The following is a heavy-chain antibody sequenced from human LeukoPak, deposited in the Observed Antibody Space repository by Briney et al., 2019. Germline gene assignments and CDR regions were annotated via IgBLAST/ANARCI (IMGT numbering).Heavy chain of an antibody. D-gene: IGHD3-10*01. CDR1: GFTFSSYA. CDR2: ISYDGSNK. CDR3: ARDHLRYYGSGSYSGY. J-gene: IGHJ4*02. V-gene: IGHV3-30-3*01. Sequence: GGSPRLSCAASGFTFSSYAMHWVRQAPGKGLEWVAVISYDGSNKYYADSVKGRFTISRDNSKNTLYLQMNSLRAEDTAVYYCARDHLRYYGSGSYSGYWGQGTLVTVSS.